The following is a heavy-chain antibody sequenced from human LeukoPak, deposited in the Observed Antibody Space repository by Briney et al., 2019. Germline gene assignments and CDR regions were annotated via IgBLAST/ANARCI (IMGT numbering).Heavy chain of an antibody. Sequence: GGSLRLSCAASGFTFSTYAMTWVRQAPGEGLEWVSGISGSGGSTYYTDSVKGRFTISRDNSKNTLYLQMNSLRAEDTAVYYCAREAVTTNYYYYGMDVWGQGTTVTVSS. D-gene: IGHD4-17*01. CDR1: GFTFSTYA. CDR3: AREAVTTNYYYYGMDV. V-gene: IGHV3-23*01. CDR2: ISGSGGST. J-gene: IGHJ6*02.